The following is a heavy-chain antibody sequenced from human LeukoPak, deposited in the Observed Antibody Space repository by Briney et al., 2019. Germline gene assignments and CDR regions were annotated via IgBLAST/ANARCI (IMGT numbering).Heavy chain of an antibody. D-gene: IGHD1-26*01. CDR3: AKETSSGNFVTIDC. CDR2: ITGDGGGT. V-gene: IGHV3-23*01. J-gene: IGHJ4*02. CDR1: GFTFRSYV. Sequence: QSGGSLRLSCTASGFTFRSYVMSWVRQTPGKGLEWVSAITGDGGGTNHADSVKGRFTISRDNSKNTLYMQMNSLRAEDTAVYYCAKETSSGNFVTIDCWGQGALVTVSS.